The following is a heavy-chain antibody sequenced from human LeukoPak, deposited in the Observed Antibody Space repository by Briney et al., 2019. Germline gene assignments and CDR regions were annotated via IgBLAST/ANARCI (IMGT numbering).Heavy chain of an antibody. CDR3: ARVEGYYDSSGYPAGGFDY. Sequence: ASVKVSCKASGYTFTSCGISWVRQAPGQGLEWMGWISAYNGNTNYAQKLQGRVTMTTDTSTSTAYMELRSLRSDDTAVYYCARVEGYYDSSGYPAGGFDYWGQGTLVTVSS. D-gene: IGHD3-22*01. CDR2: ISAYNGNT. V-gene: IGHV1-18*01. J-gene: IGHJ4*02. CDR1: GYTFTSCG.